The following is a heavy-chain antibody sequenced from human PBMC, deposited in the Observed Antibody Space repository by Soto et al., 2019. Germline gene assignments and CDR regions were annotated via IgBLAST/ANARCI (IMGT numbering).Heavy chain of an antibody. CDR2: INYSGST. CDR1: GGSTSTNC. J-gene: IGHJ5*02. Sequence: PSETLSLTCTVAGGSTSTNCCSWIRQPQGTGLEWIGYINYSGSTDYNPSLKSRVTMTVDTSKNQFSLMLNSGTAADTAIYFCARHPLAGPNNWFDPGGQGTLVTVSS. V-gene: IGHV4-59*08. CDR3: ARHPLAGPNNWFDP.